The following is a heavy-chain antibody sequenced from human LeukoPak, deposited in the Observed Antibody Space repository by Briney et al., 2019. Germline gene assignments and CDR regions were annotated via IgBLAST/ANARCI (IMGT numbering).Heavy chain of an antibody. CDR2: IENDGRRT. D-gene: IGHD3-3*01. J-gene: IGHJ4*02. CDR3: ARDPTIFGMGYFDY. V-gene: IGHV3-74*01. CDR1: VFTLRRHC. Sequence: GGSLRLSCEASVFTLRRHCMHWVRQARWKGLVWVSRIENDGRRTSYADSVKGRSTVSRDNAKNTLYLQMNSLRVEDTAVYYCARDPTIFGMGYFDYWGQGILVTVSS.